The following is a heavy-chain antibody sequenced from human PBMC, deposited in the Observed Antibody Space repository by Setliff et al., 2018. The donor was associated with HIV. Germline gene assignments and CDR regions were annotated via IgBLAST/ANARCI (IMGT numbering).Heavy chain of an antibody. V-gene: IGHV1-3*01. CDR1: GYTFTSYA. J-gene: IGHJ5*02. CDR2: INAGNGNT. D-gene: IGHD6-13*01. CDR3: ARGQQLEPEWFDP. Sequence: ASVKVSCKASGYTFTSYAMHWVRQAPGQRLEWMGWINAGNGNTKYSQRFQGRVTMTRDTSTSAVYMELRSLRSEDTAVYYCARGQQLEPEWFDPWGQGTLVTVSS.